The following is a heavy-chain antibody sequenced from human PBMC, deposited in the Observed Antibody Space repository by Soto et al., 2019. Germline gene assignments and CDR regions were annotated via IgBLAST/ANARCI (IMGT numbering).Heavy chain of an antibody. V-gene: IGHV4-59*08. CDR2: IYYSGST. CDR1: GGSISSYY. D-gene: IGHD3-22*01. Sequence: SETLSLTCTVSGGSISSYYWSWIRQPPGKGLEWIGYIYYSGSTNYNPSLKSRVTISVDTSKNQFSLKLSSVTAADTAVYYCARGSDYYDSRGSDYWGQGTLVTVSS. J-gene: IGHJ4*02. CDR3: ARGSDYYDSRGSDY.